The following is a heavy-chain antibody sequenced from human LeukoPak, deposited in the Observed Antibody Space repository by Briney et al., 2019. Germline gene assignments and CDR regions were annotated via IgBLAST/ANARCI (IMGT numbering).Heavy chain of an antibody. Sequence: SETLSLTCTVSGGSISSDDYYWSWIRQPPGKGLEWIGYIYYSGSTYYNPSLKSRVTISLDTSKNQFSLTLRSVTAADTAVYYCARLYSSSWFDYWGQGTLVTVSS. D-gene: IGHD6-13*01. V-gene: IGHV4-30-4*01. CDR1: GGSISSDDYY. J-gene: IGHJ4*02. CDR2: IYYSGST. CDR3: ARLYSSSWFDY.